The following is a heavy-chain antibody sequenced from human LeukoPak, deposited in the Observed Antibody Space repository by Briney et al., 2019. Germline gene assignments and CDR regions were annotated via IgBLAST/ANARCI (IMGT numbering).Heavy chain of an antibody. CDR3: AKEVQWLGHFDY. J-gene: IGHJ4*02. CDR1: GFTFDDYA. D-gene: IGHD6-19*01. CDR2: ISWNSGSI. V-gene: IGHV3-9*01. Sequence: GGSLRLSCAASGFTFDDYAMHWVRQAPGKGLEWVSGISWNSGSIGYADSVKGRFTISRDNAKNSLYLQMNSLRAEDTALYYCAKEVQWLGHFDYWGQGTLVTVS.